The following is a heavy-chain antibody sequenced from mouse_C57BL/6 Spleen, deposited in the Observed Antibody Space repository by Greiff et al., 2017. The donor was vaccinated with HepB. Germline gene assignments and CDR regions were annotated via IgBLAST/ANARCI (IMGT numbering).Heavy chain of an antibody. Sequence: VQLQQSGAELVRPGSSVKLSCKASGYTFTSYWMDWVKQRPGQGLDWIGNIYPSDSETHYNQKFKDKATLTVDKSSSTAYMQLSSLTSEDSAVYYCARTGNYFDYWGQGTTLTVSS. CDR2: IYPSDSET. CDR1: GYTFTSYW. V-gene: IGHV1-61*01. CDR3: ARTGNYFDY. D-gene: IGHD1-1*02. J-gene: IGHJ2*01.